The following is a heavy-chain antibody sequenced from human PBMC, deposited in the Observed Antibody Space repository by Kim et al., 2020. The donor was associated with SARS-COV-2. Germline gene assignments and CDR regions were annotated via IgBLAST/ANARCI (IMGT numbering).Heavy chain of an antibody. D-gene: IGHD2-15*01. CDR1: GGTFSNYP. CDR3: ARENAVAAVYWYFDL. V-gene: IGHV1-69*04. Sequence: SVKVSCKASGGTFSNYPISWVRQAPGQGLEWMGRFIPILDKADYAQKFQGRLTITAATPTSTAYMDLSSLTSEDTAVYYCARENAVAAVYWYFDLWGRGTLVTVSS. CDR2: FIPILDKA. J-gene: IGHJ2*01.